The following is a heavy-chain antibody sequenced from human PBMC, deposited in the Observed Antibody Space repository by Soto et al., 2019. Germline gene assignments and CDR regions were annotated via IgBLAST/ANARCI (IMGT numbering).Heavy chain of an antibody. CDR3: AREVIPLTTDWYFDL. D-gene: IGHD4-17*01. V-gene: IGHV4-30-4*01. Sequence: QLQLRESGPGLVKPSETLSLTCTVSGGSISGGVGGLYYWSWIPQPPGKGLEGIGYIYDSGSTYYNPSLKSRVTIAVDTSKNQFSLRLSSVTAADTAVYYCAREVIPLTTDWYFDLWGRCTLVTVSS. CDR1: GGSISGGVGGLYY. J-gene: IGHJ2*01. CDR2: IYDSGST.